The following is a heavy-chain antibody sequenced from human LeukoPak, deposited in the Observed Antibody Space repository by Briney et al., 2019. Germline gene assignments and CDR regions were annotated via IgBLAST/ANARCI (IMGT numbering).Heavy chain of an antibody. CDR1: GYTFTSYA. J-gene: IGHJ4*02. D-gene: IGHD3-10*01. CDR3: ARSGFGESFDY. Sequence: ASVKVSCKASGYTFTSYAMHWVRQAPGQRLEWMGWINAGNGNTKYAQKFQGRVTITRDTSASTAYMELRSLRSDDPAVYYCARSGFGESFDYWGQGTLVTVSS. CDR2: INAGNGNT. V-gene: IGHV1-3*01.